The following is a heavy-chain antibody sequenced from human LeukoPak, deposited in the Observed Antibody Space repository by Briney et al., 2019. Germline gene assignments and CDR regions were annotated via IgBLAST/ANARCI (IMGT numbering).Heavy chain of an antibody. V-gene: IGHV4-39*07. CDR2: LYYSGST. D-gene: IGHD2/OR15-2a*01. J-gene: IGHJ5*02. Sequence: SETLSLTCTVSGGSISNSNYYWGWIRQPPGKGLDWIGSLYYSGSTYYNPSLKSRVTISVDTSKNQFSLKLSSVTAADTAVYYCARALGEYFHWFDPWGQGTLVTVSS. CDR3: ARALGEYFHWFDP. CDR1: GGSISNSNYY.